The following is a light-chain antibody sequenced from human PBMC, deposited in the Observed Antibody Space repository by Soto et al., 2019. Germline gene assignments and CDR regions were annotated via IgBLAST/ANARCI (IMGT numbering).Light chain of an antibody. CDR1: SSDIGGYNS. CDR3: SSHTRTNTVV. J-gene: IGLJ2*01. V-gene: IGLV2-14*01. CDR2: EVS. Sequence: QSALTQPASVSGSPGQSITISCTGTSSDIGGYNSVSWFQQYPGKAPKLLIYEVSYRPSGISNRFSGSKSGNTASLTISGLLAEDEAHYFCSSHTRTNTVVFGGGTKLTV.